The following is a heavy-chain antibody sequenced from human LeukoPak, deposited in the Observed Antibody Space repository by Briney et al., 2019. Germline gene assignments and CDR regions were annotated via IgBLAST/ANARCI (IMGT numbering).Heavy chain of an antibody. J-gene: IGHJ6*03. V-gene: IGHV1-18*01. D-gene: IGHD2-8*02. Sequence: EASVTVSCKASGYTFTSYGISWVRQAPGRGLEWMGWISAYNGNTNYAQKLQGRVTMTTDTSTSTAYMELRSLRSDDTAVYYCARGVGYGYHYYYYMDVWGKGTTVTVSS. CDR2: ISAYNGNT. CDR3: ARGVGYGYHYYYYMDV. CDR1: GYTFTSYG.